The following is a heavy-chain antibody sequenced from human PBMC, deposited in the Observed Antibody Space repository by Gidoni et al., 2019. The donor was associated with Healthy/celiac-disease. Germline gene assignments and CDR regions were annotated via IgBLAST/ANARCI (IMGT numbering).Heavy chain of an antibody. CDR3: ARGEVVTATAEYFQH. Sequence: QVQLAQSGAEVKKPGSSVKVSCKASGGTFSSYTISWVRQAPGQGLEWMGRIIPILGIANYAQKFQGRVTITADKSTSTAYMELSSLRSEDTAVYYCARGEVVTATAEYFQHWGQGTLVTVSS. CDR2: IIPILGIA. CDR1: GGTFSSYT. J-gene: IGHJ1*01. D-gene: IGHD2-21*02. V-gene: IGHV1-69*02.